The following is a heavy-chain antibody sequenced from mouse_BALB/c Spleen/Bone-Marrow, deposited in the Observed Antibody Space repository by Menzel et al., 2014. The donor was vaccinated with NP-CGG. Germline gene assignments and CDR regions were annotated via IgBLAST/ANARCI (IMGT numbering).Heavy chain of an antibody. V-gene: IGHV1-4*02. CDR3: AREARTGAWLTY. J-gene: IGHJ3*01. Sequence: QVQLKDSGAELARPGASVKMSCKASGYTFTSYTIQWVKQRPGQGLEWIGYINPSSGYTDYNQKFKDKTTLTADKSSNTAYMQLTSLTSEDSAVYSCAREARTGAWLTYWGQGTLVTVSA. D-gene: IGHD4-1*01. CDR2: INPSSGYT. CDR1: GYTFTSYT.